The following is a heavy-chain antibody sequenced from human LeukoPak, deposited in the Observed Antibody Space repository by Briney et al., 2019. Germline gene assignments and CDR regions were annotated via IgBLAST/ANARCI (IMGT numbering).Heavy chain of an antibody. J-gene: IGHJ4*02. Sequence: GGSLRLSCVASGFTFSTYNMHWVRQAPGKGLEWVSTISSSSSSYKYYADSVKGRFTISRDNAKNSLYLQMNSLRAEDTAVYYCARAGKGGWSSLDYWGQGTLVTVSS. V-gene: IGHV3-21*01. CDR3: ARAGKGGWSSLDY. CDR2: ISSSSSSYK. CDR1: GFTFSTYN. D-gene: IGHD6-19*01.